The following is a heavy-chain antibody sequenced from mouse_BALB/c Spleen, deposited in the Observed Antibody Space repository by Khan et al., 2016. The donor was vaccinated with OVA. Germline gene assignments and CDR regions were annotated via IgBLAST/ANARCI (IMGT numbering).Heavy chain of an antibody. D-gene: IGHD2-13*01. J-gene: IGHJ3*01. Sequence: LVESGGGLVKPGGSLKLSCAASGFTFSDYYMYWVRQTPEKRLEWVATISDGGNYIYYPDNVKGRFTISRDDVKNSLYLQMTSLKSEDTAMYYCARGFYGDPFAYWGQGTLVSVSA. CDR1: GFTFSDYY. CDR2: ISDGGNYI. V-gene: IGHV5-4*02. CDR3: ARGFYGDPFAY.